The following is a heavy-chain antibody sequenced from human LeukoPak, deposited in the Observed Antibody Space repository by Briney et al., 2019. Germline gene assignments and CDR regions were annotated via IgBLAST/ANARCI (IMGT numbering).Heavy chain of an antibody. CDR3: ARDTIGYFDL. Sequence: QPGRSLRLSCAASGFTLSIYPMHWVRQAPGKGLEWVAVISYDGRNEYYVDSVKGRFTISRDNSKNTLYLQMNSLRAEDTAVYYCARDTIGYFDLWGRGTLVTVS. D-gene: IGHD2-15*01. V-gene: IGHV3-30*04. CDR1: GFTLSIYP. J-gene: IGHJ2*01. CDR2: ISYDGRNE.